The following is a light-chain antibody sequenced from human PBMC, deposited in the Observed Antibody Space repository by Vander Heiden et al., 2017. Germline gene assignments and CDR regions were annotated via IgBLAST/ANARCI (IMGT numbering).Light chain of an antibody. V-gene: IGKV3-11*01. CDR1: QSVRSY. Sequence: EIVLTQSPATLSLSPGERAILSCRASQSVRSYLAWYQQKAGQAPKLLIYDASSRDSGVPARFSGSGSGTDFTLTISSLEPEDFAIYYCQHRNSRPLTFGGGTKVEIK. CDR3: QHRNSRPLT. CDR2: DAS. J-gene: IGKJ4*01.